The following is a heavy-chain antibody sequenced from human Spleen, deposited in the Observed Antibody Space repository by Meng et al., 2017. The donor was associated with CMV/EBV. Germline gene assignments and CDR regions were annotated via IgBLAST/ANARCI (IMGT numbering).Heavy chain of an antibody. J-gene: IGHJ4*02. CDR2: IGSSGSNI. V-gene: IGHV3-48*03. CDR1: GFTFSGFE. D-gene: IGHD4-23*01. CDR3: ARHRYGGPTSWLYFDY. Sequence: GGSLRLSCVASGFTFSGFEVSWVRQAPRKGLEWLSYIGSSGSNIFYADSVKGRFTISRDNAKNSLFLQMTSLRVEDTAVYYCARHRYGGPTSWLYFDYWGQGTLVTVSS.